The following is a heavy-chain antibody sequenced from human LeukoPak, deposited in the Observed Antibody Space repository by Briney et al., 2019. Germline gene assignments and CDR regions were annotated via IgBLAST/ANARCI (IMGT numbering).Heavy chain of an antibody. CDR2: MNPNSGNT. CDR3: ARAGGIAAAGKSYYFDY. Sequence: ASVKVSCKASGYTFTSYDINWVRQATGQGLEWMGWMNPNSGNTGYAQKFQGRVTMTRNTSISTAYMELSSLRSEDTAVYYCARAGGIAAAGKSYYFDYWGQGTLVTVSS. V-gene: IGHV1-8*01. D-gene: IGHD6-13*01. CDR1: GYTFTSYD. J-gene: IGHJ4*02.